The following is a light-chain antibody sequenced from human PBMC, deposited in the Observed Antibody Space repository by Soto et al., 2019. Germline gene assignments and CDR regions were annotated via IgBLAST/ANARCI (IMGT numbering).Light chain of an antibody. CDR2: GAS. CDR3: QQYNNWPRT. Sequence: EIVLTQSPGTLSLSPGERATLSCRATQSIDTNLAWYQQKSGQAPRLLISGASTRAIAIPARFSGSGSGTEFTLTISSLQSEDFAVYYCQQYNNWPRTFGQGTKVDIK. CDR1: QSIDTN. V-gene: IGKV3-15*01. J-gene: IGKJ1*01.